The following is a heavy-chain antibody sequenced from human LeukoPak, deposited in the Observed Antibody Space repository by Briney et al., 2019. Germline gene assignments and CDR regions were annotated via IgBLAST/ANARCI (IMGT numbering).Heavy chain of an antibody. J-gene: IGHJ4*02. Sequence: ASVKVSCKASGHTFTVYYIHWVRQAPGQGLEWMGWISAYNGNTKYAQKLQGRVTMTTDTSTSTAYMELKSLRSDDTAVYYCARGLGGSGSYFLTFDYWGQGTLVTVSS. CDR3: ARGLGGSGSYFLTFDY. CDR2: ISAYNGNT. D-gene: IGHD1-26*01. CDR1: GHTFTVYY. V-gene: IGHV1-18*04.